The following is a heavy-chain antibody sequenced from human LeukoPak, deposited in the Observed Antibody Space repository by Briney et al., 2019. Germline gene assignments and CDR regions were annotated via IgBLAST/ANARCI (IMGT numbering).Heavy chain of an antibody. D-gene: IGHD4-23*01. CDR3: AKRSDYGGNGNYFDY. CDR1: GFTFSSNG. Sequence: GGSLRLSCAASGFTFSSNGMSWVRQAPGKGVEWGSAISDSGDSTFYADSVKGRFTISRDNSKNTLYLQTNSLRAEDTAVYYCAKRSDYGGNGNYFDYWGQGTLVTVSS. CDR2: ISDSGDST. V-gene: IGHV3-23*01. J-gene: IGHJ4*02.